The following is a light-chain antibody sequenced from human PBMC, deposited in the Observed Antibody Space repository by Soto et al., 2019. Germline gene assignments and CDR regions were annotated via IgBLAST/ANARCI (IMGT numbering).Light chain of an antibody. CDR1: QSVDIS. CDR2: GAS. CDR3: QQYRSWPRT. Sequence: PVERVTLSCRASQSVDISLAWYQQKPGQAPRLLIYGASTRATDMPGTFSGRGSGTEFTLTITSLRPEDFGVYYCQQYRSWPRTFGQGTKVDI. V-gene: IGKV3-15*01. J-gene: IGKJ1*01.